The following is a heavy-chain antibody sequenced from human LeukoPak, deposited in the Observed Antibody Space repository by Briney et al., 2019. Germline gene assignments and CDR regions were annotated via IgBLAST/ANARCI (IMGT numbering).Heavy chain of an antibody. CDR1: GFTFSSYA. CDR3: AKASPSIDAFDI. Sequence: GGSLRLSCAASGFTFSSYAMHWVRQAPGKGLEYVSAISSNGGSTYYANSVKGRFTISRDNSKNTLYLQMGSLRAEDMAVYYCAKASPSIDAFDIWGQGTMVTVSS. CDR2: ISSNGGST. J-gene: IGHJ3*02. D-gene: IGHD6-6*01. V-gene: IGHV3-64*01.